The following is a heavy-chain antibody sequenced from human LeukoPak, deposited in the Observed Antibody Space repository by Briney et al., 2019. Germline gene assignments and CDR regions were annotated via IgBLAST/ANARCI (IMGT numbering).Heavy chain of an antibody. CDR3: ARGLTRGYYYGSGSYLAMGY. V-gene: IGHV4-34*01. J-gene: IGHJ4*02. D-gene: IGHD3-10*01. CDR1: GGSFRGYY. CDR2: INHSGST. Sequence: SETLSLTCAVYGGSFRGYYWSWIRQPPGKGLEWIGEINHSGSTNYNPSLKSRVTISVDTSKNQFSLKLSSVTAADTAVYYCARGLTRGYYYGSGSYLAMGYWGQGTLVTVSS.